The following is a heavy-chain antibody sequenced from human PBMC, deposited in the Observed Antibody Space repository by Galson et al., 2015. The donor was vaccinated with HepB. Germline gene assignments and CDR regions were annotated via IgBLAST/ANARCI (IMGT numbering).Heavy chain of an antibody. J-gene: IGHJ3*02. V-gene: IGHV1-69*02. CDR2: IIPILAIT. D-gene: IGHD3-16*01. CDR1: GGTFSSYT. Sequence: SVKVSCKASGGTFSSYTISWVRQAPAQGLEWMGRIIPILAITNYAQKFQGSVTFTADKSTGTAYMELSSLRSEDTAGYYCAGGGPQMLIKNDPFDIWGQGTLVTVSS. CDR3: AGGGPQMLIKNDPFDI.